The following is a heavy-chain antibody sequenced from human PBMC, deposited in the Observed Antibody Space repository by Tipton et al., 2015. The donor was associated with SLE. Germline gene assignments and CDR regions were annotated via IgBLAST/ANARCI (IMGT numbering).Heavy chain of an antibody. CDR2: INHSGST. D-gene: IGHD1-20*01. Sequence: TLSLTCSIYGGSFSGYHWSWIRQPPGKGLEWIGEINHSGSTNYNPSLKSRVTISVDKSKNQFSLKLSSVTAADTAVYYCARARSLITGTTGGTFDYWGQGTLVTVSS. CDR1: GGSFSGYH. CDR3: ARARSLITGTTGGTFDY. V-gene: IGHV4-34*01. J-gene: IGHJ4*02.